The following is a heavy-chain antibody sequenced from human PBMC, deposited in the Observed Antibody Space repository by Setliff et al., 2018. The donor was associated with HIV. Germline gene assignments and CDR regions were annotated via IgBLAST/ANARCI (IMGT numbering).Heavy chain of an antibody. CDR2: ISSSSSYI. CDR3: ARDGGRAMTASLFGRYYYGMDV. V-gene: IGHV3-21*01. J-gene: IGHJ6*02. Sequence: GESLKISCAASGFTFSSFSMNWVRQAPGKGLEWVSSISSSSSYIYYADSVKGRFTISRDNAKNSLYLQMNSLSAEDPAVYYCARDGGRAMTASLFGRYYYGMDVWGQGTTVTVSS. D-gene: IGHD2-15*01. CDR1: GFTFSSFS.